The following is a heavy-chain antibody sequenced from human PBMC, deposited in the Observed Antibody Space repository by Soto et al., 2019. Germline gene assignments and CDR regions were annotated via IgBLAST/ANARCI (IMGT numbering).Heavy chain of an antibody. D-gene: IGHD1-1*01. CDR1: GFPFSSYA. J-gene: IGHJ4*02. Sequence: EVQLLVSGGGLVQPGGSLRLSCAASGFPFSSYAMTWVRQAPGKGLEWVSGISGSGTITYDADSVKGRFTISRDKSKNTLYLQMNSLRADDTAVYYCAKSLSASPNYFFDSWGQGTLVTVSS. CDR3: AKSLSASPNYFFDS. CDR2: ISGSGTIT. V-gene: IGHV3-23*01.